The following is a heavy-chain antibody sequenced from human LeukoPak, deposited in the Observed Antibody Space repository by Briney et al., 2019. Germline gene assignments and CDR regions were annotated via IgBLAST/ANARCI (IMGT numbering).Heavy chain of an antibody. J-gene: IGHJ4*02. D-gene: IGHD6-6*01. V-gene: IGHV4-39*01. CDR2: IHYSGST. CDR3: ARQSTEYSKPIDY. Sequence: PSETLSLTCTVSGGSISSSSYYWGWIRQPPGKGLEWIGSIHYSGSTYYNPSLKSRVTISVDTSKNQFSLKLSSVTAADTAVYYCARQSTEYSKPIDYWGQGTLVTVSS. CDR1: GGSISSSSYY.